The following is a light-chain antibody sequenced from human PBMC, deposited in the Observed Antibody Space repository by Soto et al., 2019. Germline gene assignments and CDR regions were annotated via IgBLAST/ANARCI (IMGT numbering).Light chain of an antibody. Sequence: DIQMTHSPSTLSASVGYRVTITCRASQSISNRLAWYQQKPGKAPKVLIYDASSLEGGVPSRFSGTGSAPEFILTISSLQPDDFATYHCQHYGGVWTFGQGTRWIS. CDR3: QHYGGVWT. CDR2: DAS. J-gene: IGKJ1*01. V-gene: IGKV1-5*01. CDR1: QSISNR.